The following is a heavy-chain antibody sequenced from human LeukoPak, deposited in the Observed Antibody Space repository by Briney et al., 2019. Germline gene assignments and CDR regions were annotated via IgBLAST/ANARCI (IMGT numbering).Heavy chain of an antibody. CDR3: ARGATVTEYYFDY. D-gene: IGHD4-17*01. J-gene: IGHJ4*02. CDR2: INPSGGST. Sequence: APVKASCYPSRSTVTSYYMHWVPQAPGHGLEGMGIINPSGGSTSYAQKFKGRVTMSRDMSTSTVYMELSSLRSEDTAVYYGARGATVTEYYFDYWGQGTLVTVSS. CDR1: RSTVTSYY. V-gene: IGHV1-46*01.